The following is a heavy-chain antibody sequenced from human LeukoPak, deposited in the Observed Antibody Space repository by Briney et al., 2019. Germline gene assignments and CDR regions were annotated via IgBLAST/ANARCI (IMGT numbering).Heavy chain of an antibody. D-gene: IGHD2-2*01. CDR1: GGSISSGDYY. CDR3: ARGGYCSSTSCYAFDI. Sequence: SETLSLTCTVSGGSISSGDYYWSWIRQPPGKGLEWIGYIYYSGSTNYNPSLKSRVTISVDTSKIQFSLKLSSVTAADTAVYYCARGGYCSSTSCYAFDIWGQGTMVTVSS. V-gene: IGHV4-61*08. CDR2: IYYSGST. J-gene: IGHJ3*02.